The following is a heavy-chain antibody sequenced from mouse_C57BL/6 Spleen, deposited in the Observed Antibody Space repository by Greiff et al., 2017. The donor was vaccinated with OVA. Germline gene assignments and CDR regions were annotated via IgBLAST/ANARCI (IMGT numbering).Heavy chain of an antibody. V-gene: IGHV1-53*01. CDR3: ERPTYYSNGGFAY. Sequence: QVQLQQPGTELVKPGASVKLSCKASGYTFTSYWMHWVKQRPGQGLEWIGNINPSNGGTNYNEKFKSTATLTVDKSSSTAYMQLSSQTSEDSAVSYWERPTYYSNGGFAYWGKGTLVTVSA. CDR2: INPSNGGT. CDR1: GYTFTSYW. D-gene: IGHD2-5*01. J-gene: IGHJ3*01.